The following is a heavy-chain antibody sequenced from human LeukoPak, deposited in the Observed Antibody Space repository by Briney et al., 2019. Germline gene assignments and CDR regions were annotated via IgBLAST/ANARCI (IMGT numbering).Heavy chain of an antibody. Sequence: GGSLRLSCAASGFTFSSYAMSWVRQAPGKGLEWVSAISGSGGSTYYADSVKGRFTISRDNSKNTLYLQMNSLRAEDTAVYYCAKDRGGGYCGSTSCSAEYFQHWGQGTLVTVSS. J-gene: IGHJ1*01. V-gene: IGHV3-23*01. CDR2: ISGSGGST. CDR3: AKDRGGGYCGSTSCSAEYFQH. D-gene: IGHD2-2*03. CDR1: GFTFSSYA.